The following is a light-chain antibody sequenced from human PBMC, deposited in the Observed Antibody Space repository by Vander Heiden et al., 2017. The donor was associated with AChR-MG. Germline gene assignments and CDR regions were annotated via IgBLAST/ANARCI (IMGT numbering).Light chain of an antibody. V-gene: IGKV1-5*03. CDR2: KAS. CDR1: QSISSW. CDR3: QQYDTYLYT. Sequence: QMTQSPSTLSASVGDRVTITCRASQSISSWLAWYQQKPGKAPKLLIYKASTLQTGVPSRFSGYRSGTEFTLTISSLQPDDFATYYCQQYDTYLYTFGQGTKLEIK. J-gene: IGKJ2*01.